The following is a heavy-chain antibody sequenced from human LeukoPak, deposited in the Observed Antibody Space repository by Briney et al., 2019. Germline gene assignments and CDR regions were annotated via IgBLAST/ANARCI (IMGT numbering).Heavy chain of an antibody. V-gene: IGHV1-69*05. Sequence: SVKVSCKASGGTFSSYAISWVRQAPGQGLEWMGGIIPIFGAANYAQKFQGRVTITTDESTSTAYMELSSLRSEDTAVYYCARGLLNCDSSGYHGEFDYWGQGTLVTVSS. J-gene: IGHJ4*02. CDR2: IIPIFGAA. D-gene: IGHD3-22*01. CDR3: ARGLLNCDSSGYHGEFDY. CDR1: GGTFSSYA.